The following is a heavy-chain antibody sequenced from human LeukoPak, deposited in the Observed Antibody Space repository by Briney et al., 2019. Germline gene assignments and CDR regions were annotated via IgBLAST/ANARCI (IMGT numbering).Heavy chain of an antibody. V-gene: IGHV3-30*18. Sequence: GGSLRLSCAASGFTFSSYGMHWVRQAPGKGLEWVAVISYDGSNKYYADSVRGRFTISRDNSKNTLYLQMNSLRAEDTAVYYCAKERSVIYSNYLRLGMDVWGQGTTVTVSS. J-gene: IGHJ6*02. CDR1: GFTFSSYG. D-gene: IGHD4-11*01. CDR2: ISYDGSNK. CDR3: AKERSVIYSNYLRLGMDV.